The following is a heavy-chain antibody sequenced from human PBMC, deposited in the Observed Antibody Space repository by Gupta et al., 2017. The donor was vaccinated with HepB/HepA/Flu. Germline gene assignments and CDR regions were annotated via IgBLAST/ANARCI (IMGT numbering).Heavy chain of an antibody. J-gene: IGHJ5*02. CDR2: IYSGGST. V-gene: IGHV3-66*01. D-gene: IGHD5-12*01. Sequence: EVQLVESGGGLVQPGGSVRLSCAASGFTVSSNYMSWVRQAPGKGLEWVSVIYSGGSTYYADSVKGRFTISRDNSKNTLYLQMNSLRAEDTAVYYSARGVYSGHDLNWFDPWGQGTLVTVSS. CDR3: ARGVYSGHDLNWFDP. CDR1: GFTVSSNY.